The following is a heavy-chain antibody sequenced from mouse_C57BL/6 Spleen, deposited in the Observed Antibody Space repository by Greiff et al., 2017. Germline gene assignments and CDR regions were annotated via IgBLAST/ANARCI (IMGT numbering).Heavy chain of an antibody. CDR2: IDPETGGT. D-gene: IGHD2-3*01. Sequence: VQLKQSGAELVRPGASVTLSCKASGYTFTDYEMHWVKQTPVHGLEWIGAIDPETGGTAYNQKFKGKAILTADKSSSTAYMELRSLTSEDSAVYYCTRGGYYEGYAMDYWGQGTSVTVSS. CDR3: TRGGYYEGYAMDY. V-gene: IGHV1-15*01. CDR1: GYTFTDYE. J-gene: IGHJ4*01.